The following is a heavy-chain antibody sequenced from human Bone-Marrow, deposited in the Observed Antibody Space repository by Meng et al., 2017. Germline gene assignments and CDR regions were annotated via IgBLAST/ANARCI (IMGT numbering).Heavy chain of an antibody. Sequence: GESLKISCAASGFTFSYYSMNWVRQAPGKGLEWVSSISSSSSYIYYADSVKGRFTISRDNAKNSVYLHMNSLRVKDTALYYCARDYGGDSGGYWGQGTLVTVSS. V-gene: IGHV3-21*01. CDR1: GFTFSYYS. J-gene: IGHJ4*02. D-gene: IGHD4-23*01. CDR3: ARDYGGDSGGY. CDR2: ISSSSSYI.